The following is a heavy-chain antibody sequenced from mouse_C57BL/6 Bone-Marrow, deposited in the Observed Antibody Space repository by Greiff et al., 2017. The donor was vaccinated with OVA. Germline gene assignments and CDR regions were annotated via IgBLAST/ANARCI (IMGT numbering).Heavy chain of an antibody. CDR3: AIPYYGTWFAY. Sequence: VQLQQPGAELVKPGASVKVSCKASGYTFTSYWMHWVKQRPGQGLEWIGRIHPSDSDTNYNQKFKGKDTLTVDKSSSTAYMQLSSLTSEDSAVYYCAIPYYGTWFAYCGQGTLVTVSA. V-gene: IGHV1-74*01. J-gene: IGHJ3*01. D-gene: IGHD2-10*01. CDR2: IHPSDSDT. CDR1: GYTFTSYW.